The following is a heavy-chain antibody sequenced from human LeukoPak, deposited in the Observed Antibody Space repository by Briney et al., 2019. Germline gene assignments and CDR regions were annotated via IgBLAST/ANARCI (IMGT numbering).Heavy chain of an antibody. Sequence: AGGSLRLSCAASGFTFNNYGMGWVRQTPGKGLEWVAIIGTSGANTYHADSVKGRFTISRDNSKSTLYLQMNSLRAEDTAVYHCAKKSGDHFHFDFWGQGTLVTVSS. CDR2: IGTSGANT. V-gene: IGHV3-23*01. CDR1: GFTFNNYG. J-gene: IGHJ4*02. D-gene: IGHD2-21*01. CDR3: AKKSGDHFHFDF.